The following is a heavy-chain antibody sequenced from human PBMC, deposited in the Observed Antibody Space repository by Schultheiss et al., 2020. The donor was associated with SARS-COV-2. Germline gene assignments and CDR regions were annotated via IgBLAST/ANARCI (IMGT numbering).Heavy chain of an antibody. J-gene: IGHJ3*02. V-gene: IGHV3-21*01. CDR2: ISSSSSYI. D-gene: IGHD3-22*01. Sequence: GGSLRLSCAASGFTFSSYSMNWVRQAPGKGLEWVSSISSSSSYIYYADSVKGRFTISRDNAKNSLYLQMNSLRAEDTAVYYCARTYYYDSSGYYEDAFDIWGQGRMGTV. CDR3: ARTYYYDSSGYYEDAFDI. CDR1: GFTFSSYS.